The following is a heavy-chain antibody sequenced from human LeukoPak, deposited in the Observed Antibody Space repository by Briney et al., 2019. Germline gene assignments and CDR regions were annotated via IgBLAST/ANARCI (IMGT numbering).Heavy chain of an antibody. D-gene: IGHD2-2*01. CDR3: ARVVVVVPAAMLGYYYYYMDV. Sequence: SETLSLTCAVYGGSFSGYYWSWLRQPPGKGLEWIGEINHSGSTNYNPSLKSRVTISVDTSKHQFSLKLSSVTAADTAVYYCARVVVVVPAAMLGYYYYYMDVWGKGTTVTVSS. J-gene: IGHJ6*03. V-gene: IGHV4-34*01. CDR2: INHSGST. CDR1: GGSFSGYY.